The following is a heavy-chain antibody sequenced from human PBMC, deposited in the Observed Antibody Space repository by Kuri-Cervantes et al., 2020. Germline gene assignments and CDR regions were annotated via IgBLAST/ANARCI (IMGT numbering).Heavy chain of an antibody. CDR1: GGTFSSYA. CDR2: FDPEDGET. CDR3: ATALRDYIWGSYRPFDY. D-gene: IGHD3-16*02. Sequence: ASVKVSCKTSGGTFSSYAISWVRQAPGKGLEWMGGFDPEDGETIYAQKFQGRVTMTEDTSTDTAYMELSSLRSEDTAVYYCATALRDYIWGSYRPFDYWGQGTLVTVSS. V-gene: IGHV1-24*01. J-gene: IGHJ4*02.